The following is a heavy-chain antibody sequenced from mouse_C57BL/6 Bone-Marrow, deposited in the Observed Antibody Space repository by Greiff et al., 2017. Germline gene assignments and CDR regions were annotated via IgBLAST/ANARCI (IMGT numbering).Heavy chain of an antibody. CDR2: IDPENGDT. V-gene: IGHV14-4*01. D-gene: IGHD2-3*01. CDR1: GFNIKDDY. CDR3: TTYDGYYWYFDV. J-gene: IGHJ1*03. Sequence: EVKVVESGAELVRPGASVKLSCTASGFNIKDDYMHWVKQRPEQGLEWIGWIDPENGDTEYASKFQGKATITADTSSNTAYLQLSSLTSEDTAVYYCTTYDGYYWYFDVWGTGTTVTVSS.